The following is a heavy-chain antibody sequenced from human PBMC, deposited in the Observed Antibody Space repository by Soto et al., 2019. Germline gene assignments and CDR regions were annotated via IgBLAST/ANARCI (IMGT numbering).Heavy chain of an antibody. CDR2: INPNSGGT. CDR3: ARDGDGKHEVGATTVWFDP. V-gene: IGHV1-2*04. Sequence: ASVKVSCKASGYTFTGYYMHWVRQAPGQGLEWMGWINPNSGGTNYAQKFQGWVTMTRDTSISTAYMELSRLRSDDTAVYYCARDGDGKHEVGATTVWFDPWGQGTLVTVSS. D-gene: IGHD1-26*01. J-gene: IGHJ5*02. CDR1: GYTFTGYY.